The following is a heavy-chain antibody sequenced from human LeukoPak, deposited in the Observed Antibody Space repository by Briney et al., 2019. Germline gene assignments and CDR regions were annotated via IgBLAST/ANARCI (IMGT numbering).Heavy chain of an antibody. V-gene: IGHV3-30*04. CDR2: ISYDGSNK. J-gene: IGHJ4*02. CDR3: ARDGVSSYFDY. Sequence: GGSLRLSCAASGFTFSSYAMHWVRQAPGKGLEWVAAISYDGSNKYYADSVKGRFTISRDSSKNTLYLQMNSLRAEDTAVYYCARDGVSSYFDYWGQGTLVTVSS. CDR1: GFTFSSYA. D-gene: IGHD2/OR15-2a*01.